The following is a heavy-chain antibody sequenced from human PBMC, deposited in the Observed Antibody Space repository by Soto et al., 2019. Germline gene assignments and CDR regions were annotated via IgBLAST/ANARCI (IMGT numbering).Heavy chain of an antibody. CDR2: VSAGGDIT. CDR3: ARGDRGGSGSPASYYYSGLDV. D-gene: IGHD3-10*01. J-gene: IGHJ6*02. CDR1: RFTFSNYA. Sequence: EVQLLESGGDLVQSGGSLRLSCAASRFTFSNYAMSWVRQAPGKGLEWVSSVSAGGDITYYADSVKGRFTISRANSDNRLFRQMNSLRAEDTALYWFARGDRGGSGSPASYYYSGLDVWGQGTTVTVSS. V-gene: IGHV3-23*01.